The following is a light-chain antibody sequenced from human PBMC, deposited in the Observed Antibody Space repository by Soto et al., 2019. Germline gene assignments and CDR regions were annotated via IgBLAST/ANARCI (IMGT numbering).Light chain of an antibody. CDR1: QSVLYSSNNKNY. V-gene: IGKV4-1*01. J-gene: IGKJ1*01. CDR3: QQYYSTPWT. Sequence: DIVMTQSPDSLAVSLGERANIYCKSSQSVLYSSNNKNYLAWYQQKPGQPPKLLIYWASTRESGVPDRFSGSGSGTDLTLTISSLQTEDVAVYYCQQYYSTPWTFGQGTKVEIK. CDR2: WAS.